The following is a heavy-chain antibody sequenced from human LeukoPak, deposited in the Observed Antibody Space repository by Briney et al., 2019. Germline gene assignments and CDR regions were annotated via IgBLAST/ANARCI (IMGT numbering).Heavy chain of an antibody. CDR2: IHWNSGST. Sequence: GGSLRLSCVASGFTFVDYGISWVPQAPGKGLKWVSRIHWNSGSTRYVDSVKGRFTISRDNAKTSMYLQMNNLRADDTAVYYCARDLGPHRSSPNSGAFDIWGQGTMVTVYS. J-gene: IGHJ3*02. V-gene: IGHV3-20*04. D-gene: IGHD6-6*01. CDR1: GFTFVDYG. CDR3: ARDLGPHRSSPNSGAFDI.